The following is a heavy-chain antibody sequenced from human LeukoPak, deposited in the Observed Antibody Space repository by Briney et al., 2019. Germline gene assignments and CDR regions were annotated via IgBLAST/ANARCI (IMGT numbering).Heavy chain of an antibody. V-gene: IGHV4-59*01. Sequence: SETLSLTCSVSGGSISPYFWSWIRQPPGKGLEWIGYIYYSGSTNYNPSLTSRVTISVDLSKNQFSLKLNSVTAADTAVYYCARGATTVTPSDYWGQGTLVTVSS. CDR2: IYYSGST. J-gene: IGHJ4*02. CDR3: ARGATTVTPSDY. D-gene: IGHD4-11*01. CDR1: GGSISPYF.